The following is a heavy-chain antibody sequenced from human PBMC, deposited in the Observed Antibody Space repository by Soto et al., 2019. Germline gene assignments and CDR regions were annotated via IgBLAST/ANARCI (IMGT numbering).Heavy chain of an antibody. V-gene: IGHV1-3*01. J-gene: IGHJ4*02. CDR2: INAGNGNT. D-gene: IGHD3-22*01. CDR1: GYTFTSYA. CDR3: ASYYYDSSGYYTAFDY. Sequence: ASVKVSCKASGYTFTSYAMHWVRQAPGQRLEWMGWINAGNGNTKYSQKFQGRVTITRDTSASTAYMELSSLGSEDTAVYYCASYYYDSSGYYTAFDYWGQGTLVTVSS.